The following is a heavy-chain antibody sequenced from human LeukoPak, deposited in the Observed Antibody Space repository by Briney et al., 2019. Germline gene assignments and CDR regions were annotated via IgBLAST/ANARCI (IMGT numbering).Heavy chain of an antibody. V-gene: IGHV4-34*01. CDR2: IKHGGVT. CDR1: GSSFSEYF. CDR3: ARGPHYYGDYIRWFPDAFHI. D-gene: IGHD4-17*01. Sequence: SETLSLTCGVHGSSFSEYFWYWVRQSPREGLEWIGDIKHGGVTNYNPSLMGRVTISVDTPKNQFSLMLTSVTAADTAVYYCARGPHYYGDYIRWFPDAFHIWGRGTMVSVSS. J-gene: IGHJ3*02.